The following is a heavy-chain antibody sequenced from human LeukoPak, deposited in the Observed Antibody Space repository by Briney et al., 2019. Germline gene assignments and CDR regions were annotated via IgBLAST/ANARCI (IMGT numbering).Heavy chain of an antibody. V-gene: IGHV3-11*05. Sequence: GGSLRLPCAASGFTFSDYYMSWIRQAPGKGLEWVSYISSSSYTNYADSVKGRFTISRDNAKNSLYLQMNSLRAEDTAVYYCARVSDSSSWYLPDDYWGQGTLVTVSS. CDR3: ARVSDSSSWYLPDDY. CDR2: ISSSSYT. J-gene: IGHJ4*02. CDR1: GFTFSDYY. D-gene: IGHD6-13*01.